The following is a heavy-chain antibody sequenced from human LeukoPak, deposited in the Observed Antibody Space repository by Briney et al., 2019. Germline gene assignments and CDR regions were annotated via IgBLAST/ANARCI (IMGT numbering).Heavy chain of an antibody. Sequence: SETLSLTCTVSGGSISSSSYYWGWIRQPPGKGLEWIGSIYYSGSTYYSPSLKSRVTISVDTSKNQFSLKLSSVTAADTAVYYCARDDYYYDSSGYADYWGQGTLVTVSS. CDR2: IYYSGST. CDR1: GGSISSSSYY. CDR3: ARDDYYYDSSGYADY. J-gene: IGHJ4*02. D-gene: IGHD3-22*01. V-gene: IGHV4-39*02.